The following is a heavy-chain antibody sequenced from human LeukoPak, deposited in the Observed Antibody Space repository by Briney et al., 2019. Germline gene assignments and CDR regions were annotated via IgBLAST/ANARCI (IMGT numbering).Heavy chain of an antibody. D-gene: IGHD1-26*01. CDR1: GFTFRNYW. J-gene: IGHJ3*02. V-gene: IGHV3-7*01. CDR2: IKQEGSEK. CDR3: AREGSYIDAFDT. Sequence: GGSLRLSCAASGFTFRNYWISWVRQVSGRGLEWVANIKQEGSEKYYLDSVKGRFTISRDDAKNSLYLQMNYLRAEDPAVYYCAREGSYIDAFDTWGQGTMVTVSS.